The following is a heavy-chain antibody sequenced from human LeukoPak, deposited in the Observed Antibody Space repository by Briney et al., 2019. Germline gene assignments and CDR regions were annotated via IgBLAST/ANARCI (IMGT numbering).Heavy chain of an antibody. D-gene: IGHD1-26*01. Sequence: SETLSLTCTVSGGSISSSSYYWGWIRQPPGKGLEWIGSIYYSGSTYYNPSLKSRVTISVDTSKNQFSLKLSSVTAADTAVYYCARLELRSCYTNYGMGAWGQGTTVTVSS. CDR2: IYYSGST. CDR3: ARLELRSCYTNYGMGA. J-gene: IGHJ6*02. CDR1: GGSISSSSYY. V-gene: IGHV4-39*01.